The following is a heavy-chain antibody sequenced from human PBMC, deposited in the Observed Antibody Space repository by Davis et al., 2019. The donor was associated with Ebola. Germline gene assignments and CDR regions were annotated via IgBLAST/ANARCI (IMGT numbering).Heavy chain of an antibody. CDR2: ISSSSSYI. CDR3: AREGGGCTGGVCYISYYYYGMDV. J-gene: IGHJ6*02. V-gene: IGHV3-21*01. Sequence: PGGSLRLSCAASGFTFSSYSMNWVRQAPGKGLEWVSSISSSSSYIYYAYSVKGRFTISRDNAKNSLYLQMNSLRAEDTAVYYCAREGGGCTGGVCYISYYYYGMDVWGQGTTVTVSS. CDR1: GFTFSSYS. D-gene: IGHD2-8*02.